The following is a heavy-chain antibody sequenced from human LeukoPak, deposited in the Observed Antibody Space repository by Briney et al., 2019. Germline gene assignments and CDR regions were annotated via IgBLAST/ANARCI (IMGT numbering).Heavy chain of an antibody. CDR2: INGGGGNSGGNT. Sequence: GGSLRLSCAASGFIFSAYAMIWVRQAPGKGLEWVSAINGGGGNSGGNTYYAGSVKGRFTISRDNSKNTLYLQMNSLRAEDTAVYYCATILTGYYLDYWGQGTLVTVSS. J-gene: IGHJ4*02. D-gene: IGHD3-9*01. V-gene: IGHV3-23*01. CDR1: GFIFSAYA. CDR3: ATILTGYYLDY.